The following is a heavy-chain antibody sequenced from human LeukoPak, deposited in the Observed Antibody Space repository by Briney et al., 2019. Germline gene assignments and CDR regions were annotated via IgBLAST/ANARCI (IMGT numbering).Heavy chain of an antibody. V-gene: IGHV4-59*01. J-gene: IGHJ5*02. CDR1: GGSMNDYY. Sequence: SETLSLTCTVSGGSMNDYYWSWIRQPPGKGLEWIGYMYYSGSTNYNPSLKSRVSISIDTSKNQFSLKLSSVTAADTAVYYCARDRYCIDGICYSGRFDPWGRGTLVTVSS. D-gene: IGHD2-15*01. CDR2: MYYSGST. CDR3: ARDRYCIDGICYSGRFDP.